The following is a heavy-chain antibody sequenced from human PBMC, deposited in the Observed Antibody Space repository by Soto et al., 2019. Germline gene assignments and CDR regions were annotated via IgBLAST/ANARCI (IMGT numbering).Heavy chain of an antibody. CDR1: GFTFSYG. Sequence: VQLLESGGGLIQPGGSLRLSCAASGFTFSYGIHWLRQAPGKGLEWVAYISYDSSNKFYGDSVKGRFTISRDNSKNTQFLQMNSLRAEDTAVNYCAKLVIGYCSGNTCDDYWGQGTLVAVS. CDR3: AKLVIGYCSGNTCDDY. V-gene: IGHV3-30*18. J-gene: IGHJ4*02. D-gene: IGHD2-15*01. CDR2: ISYDSSNK.